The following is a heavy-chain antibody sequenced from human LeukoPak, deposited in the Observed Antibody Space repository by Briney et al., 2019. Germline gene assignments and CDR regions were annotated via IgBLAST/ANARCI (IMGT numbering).Heavy chain of an antibody. CDR3: ARSDSSGYYLY. CDR2: IYYSGST. Sequence: SETLSLTCTVSGGSTSSYYWSWIRQPPGKGLEWIGYIYYSGSTNYNPSLKSRVTISVDTSKNQFSLKLSSVTAADTAVYYCARSDSSGYYLYWGQGTLVTVSS. V-gene: IGHV4-59*01. D-gene: IGHD3-22*01. J-gene: IGHJ4*02. CDR1: GGSTSSYY.